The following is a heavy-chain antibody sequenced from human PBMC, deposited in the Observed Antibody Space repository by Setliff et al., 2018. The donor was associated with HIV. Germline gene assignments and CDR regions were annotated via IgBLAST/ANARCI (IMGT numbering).Heavy chain of an antibody. CDR2: VYSTGST. CDR1: GDAINNYY. CDR3: ARVATGPESFDI. Sequence: SETLSLTCTVSGDAINNYYWSWIRQPPGKGLEWICYVYSTGSTNSKSSLKSRVTISVDTSKNQFSLKLSSVTAADTAVYYCARVATGPESFDIWGQGTMVTVSS. V-gene: IGHV4-59*01. J-gene: IGHJ3*02. D-gene: IGHD3-9*01.